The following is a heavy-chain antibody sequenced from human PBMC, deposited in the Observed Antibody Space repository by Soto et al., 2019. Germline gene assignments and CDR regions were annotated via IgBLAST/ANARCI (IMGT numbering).Heavy chain of an antibody. Sequence: EVQLVESGGGLVQPGESLRLSCAASGFTFSYYWMHWVRQAPGKGLVWVSRIHSDGSSTTYADSVKDRFTISRDNARNTLYLQMNSLRAEDTAMYYCARGDRGAFDLWGQGTVLTVSS. CDR3: ARGDRGAFDL. CDR2: IHSDGSST. J-gene: IGHJ3*01. D-gene: IGHD1-26*01. CDR1: GFTFSYYW. V-gene: IGHV3-74*03.